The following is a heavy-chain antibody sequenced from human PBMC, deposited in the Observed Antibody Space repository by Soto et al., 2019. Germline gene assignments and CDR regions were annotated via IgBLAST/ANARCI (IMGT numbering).Heavy chain of an antibody. CDR2: VNPDTGDT. Sequence: QVQLVQSGAEVKKPGASVKVSCKASGYTFVAFDIAWVRQASGQGLEWVGWVNPDTGDTAYKRDSQGRLAMTRDTSINTAYIALSSLTPVETAMYFCVRRAGGASPPGDDYWGQGTLVT. CDR1: GYTFVAFD. D-gene: IGHD3-10*01. J-gene: IGHJ4*02. CDR3: VRRAGGASPPGDDY. V-gene: IGHV1-8*01.